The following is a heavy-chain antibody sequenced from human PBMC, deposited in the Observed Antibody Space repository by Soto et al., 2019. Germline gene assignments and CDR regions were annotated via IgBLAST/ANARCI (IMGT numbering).Heavy chain of an antibody. D-gene: IGHD3-16*01. CDR2: IWYDGSNK. CDR1: GFTFSSYG. Sequence: SGGSLRLSCAASGFTFSSYGMHWVRQAPGKGLEWVAVIWYDGSNKYYADSVKGRFTISRDNSKNTLYLQMNSLRAEDTAVYYCARSWGDFFPYYFDYWGQGTLVTVSS. V-gene: IGHV3-33*01. J-gene: IGHJ4*02. CDR3: ARSWGDFFPYYFDY.